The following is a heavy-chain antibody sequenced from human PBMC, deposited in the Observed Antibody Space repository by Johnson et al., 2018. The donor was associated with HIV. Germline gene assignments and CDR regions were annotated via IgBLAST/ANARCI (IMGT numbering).Heavy chain of an antibody. D-gene: IGHD6-19*01. CDR2: INWDGDST. V-gene: IGHV3-43D*03. CDR1: GFTFDDYA. CDR3: ARAIDQGYSSGWSSDVYDI. J-gene: IGHJ3*02. Sequence: EVQLVESGGGLVQPGRSLRLSCAASGFTFDDYAMHWVRQAPGKGLEWVSLINWDGDSTYYADSVKGRFTISRDNSKNSLYLQMNSLRVEDTAVYYCARAIDQGYSSGWSSDVYDIWGQGTMVTVSA.